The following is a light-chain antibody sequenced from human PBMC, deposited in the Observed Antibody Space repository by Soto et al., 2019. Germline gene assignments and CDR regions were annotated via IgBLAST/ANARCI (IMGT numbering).Light chain of an antibody. J-gene: IGKJ4*01. Sequence: DIQMTQSPSSLSASVGDRVTITCRASQGISNYLAWYQQKPGKVPKLLIYAASTLQSGVPSRFSGSGYGTDFTHTISSLQPEDVATYYCQKYNSAPLLTFGGGTKVEIK. CDR3: QKYNSAPLLT. CDR2: AAS. CDR1: QGISNY. V-gene: IGKV1-27*01.